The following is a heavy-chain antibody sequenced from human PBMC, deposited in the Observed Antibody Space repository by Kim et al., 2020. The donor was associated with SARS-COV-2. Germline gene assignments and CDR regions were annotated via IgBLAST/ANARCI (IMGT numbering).Heavy chain of an antibody. D-gene: IGHD6-13*01. Sequence: SETLSLTCTVSGGSISSYYWSWIRQPAGKGLEWIGRIYTSGSTNYNPSLKSRVTMSVDTSKNQFSLKLSSVTAADTAVYYCARGQRADSSSWYRPVRWFDPWGQGTLVTVSS. CDR1: GGSISSYY. CDR2: IYTSGST. V-gene: IGHV4-4*07. CDR3: ARGQRADSSSWYRPVRWFDP. J-gene: IGHJ5*02.